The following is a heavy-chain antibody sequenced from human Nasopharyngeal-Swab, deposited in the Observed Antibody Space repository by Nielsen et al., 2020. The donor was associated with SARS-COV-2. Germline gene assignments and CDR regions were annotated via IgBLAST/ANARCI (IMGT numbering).Heavy chain of an antibody. Sequence: SLKVSCKTSGDTFTNSAISWVRQAPGQGLEWMGGIVPALGLPNYAQKFQGRLTITADTSTTTAYMELSSLRSEDTAVYYCASPVEMSTTWGQGTLVTVSS. V-gene: IGHV1-69*10. D-gene: IGHD5-24*01. CDR3: ASPVEMSTT. CDR1: GDTFTNSA. J-gene: IGHJ5*02. CDR2: IVPALGLP.